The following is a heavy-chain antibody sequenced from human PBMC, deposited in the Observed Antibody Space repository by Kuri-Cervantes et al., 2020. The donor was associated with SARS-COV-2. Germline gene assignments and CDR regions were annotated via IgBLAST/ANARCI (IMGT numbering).Heavy chain of an antibody. J-gene: IGHJ6*02. Sequence: ASVKVSCKASGYTFTGYYMHWVRQAPGQRLEWMGWINPNSGGTNYAQKFQGRLTISREISATTVYMELSSLKSEDTAVYYCARDQEILTGYPFFPTDVWGQGTTVTVSS. CDR2: INPNSGGT. V-gene: IGHV1-2*02. CDR1: GYTFTGYY. D-gene: IGHD3-9*01. CDR3: ARDQEILTGYPFFPTDV.